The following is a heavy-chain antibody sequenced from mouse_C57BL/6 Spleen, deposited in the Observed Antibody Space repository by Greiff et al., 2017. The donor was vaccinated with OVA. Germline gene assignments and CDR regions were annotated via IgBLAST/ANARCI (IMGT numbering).Heavy chain of an antibody. CDR1: GYTFTDYY. D-gene: IGHD1-1*01. CDR2: INPNNGGT. J-gene: IGHJ2*01. CDR3: ARNHLSTTIPYYFDY. V-gene: IGHV1-26*01. Sequence: EVQLQQSGPELVKPGASVKISCKASGYTFTDYYMNWVKQSHGKSLEWIGEINPNNGGTSYNQKFKGKATLTVDKSSSTAYMELRSLTSEDSAVYYCARNHLSTTIPYYFDYWGQGTTLTVSS.